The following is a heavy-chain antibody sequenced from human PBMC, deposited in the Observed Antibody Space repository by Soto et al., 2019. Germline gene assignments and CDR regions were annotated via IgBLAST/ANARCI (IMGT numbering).Heavy chain of an antibody. D-gene: IGHD5-12*01. Sequence: NAWMNWVRQAPGKGLEWVGRIKSKTDGGTTDYATPVKGRFTISRDDSKRTVYLQMNSLKTEDTAVYYCGRATIIGYWGQGTLVTVSS. J-gene: IGHJ4*02. CDR2: IKSKTDGGTT. CDR3: GRATIIGY. V-gene: IGHV3-15*07. CDR1: NAW.